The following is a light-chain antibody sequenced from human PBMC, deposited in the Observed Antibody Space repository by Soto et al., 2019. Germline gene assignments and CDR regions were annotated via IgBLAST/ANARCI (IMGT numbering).Light chain of an antibody. J-gene: IGKJ1*01. CDR1: QGISTY. CDR2: AAS. Sequence: DIQMTQSPSSVSASVGDRVTITFLASQGISTYLAWYQQKPGKAPKLLIYAASTLQSGVPSRFSGSGSGTELTLTISSMKTDDFETYYCQHYNSYSEAFGHGTKVDI. V-gene: IGKV1-9*01. CDR3: QHYNSYSEA.